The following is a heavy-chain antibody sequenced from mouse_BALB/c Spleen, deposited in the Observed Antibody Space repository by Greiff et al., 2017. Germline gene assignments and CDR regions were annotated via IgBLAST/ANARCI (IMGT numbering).Heavy chain of an antibody. CDR2: IWSGGST. D-gene: IGHD1-1*01. V-gene: IGHV2-2*02. CDR3: ARGDYDGSSLFDY. CDR1: GFSLTSYG. Sequence: VKLMESGPGLVQPSQSLSITCTVSGFSLTSYGVHWVRQSPGKGLEWLGVIWSGGSTDYNAAFISRLSISKDNSKSQVFFKMNSLQANDTAIYYCARGDYDGSSLFDYWGQGTTLTVSS. J-gene: IGHJ2*01.